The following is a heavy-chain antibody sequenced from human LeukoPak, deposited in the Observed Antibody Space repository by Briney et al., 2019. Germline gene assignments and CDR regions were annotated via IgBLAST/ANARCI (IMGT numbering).Heavy chain of an antibody. Sequence: GESLKISCKVSGYSFTSYWIGWVRQMPGKGLEWMGIIFPRDSDTRYSPSFKGQVTISADKSISTAYLQWSSLKASDTDMYYCARRGSGDYFDYWGQGTLVTVSS. J-gene: IGHJ4*02. CDR1: GYSFTSYW. CDR2: IFPRDSDT. D-gene: IGHD2-15*01. V-gene: IGHV5-51*01. CDR3: ARRGSGDYFDY.